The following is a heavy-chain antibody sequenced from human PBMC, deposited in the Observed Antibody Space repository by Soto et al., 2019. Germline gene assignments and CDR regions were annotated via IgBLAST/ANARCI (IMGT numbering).Heavy chain of an antibody. CDR2: ISGSSSDT. CDR1: GFTLSDSY. J-gene: IGHJ4*02. CDR3: ATGPRRLRD. V-gene: IGHV3-11*05. Sequence: QVQLVESGGGLVKPGGSLRLSCAASGFTLSDSYMSWLRQAPGKGLESLSYISGSSSDTNYAEAGKGRFTISRDNAKNSLYLQMNSLRAEDTAVYYCATGPRRLRDWGQGTLVIVSS.